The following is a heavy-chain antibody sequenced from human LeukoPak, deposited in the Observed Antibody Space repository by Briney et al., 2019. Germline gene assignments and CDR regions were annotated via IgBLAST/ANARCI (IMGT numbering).Heavy chain of an antibody. CDR3: ARARMVRGVITLHPFDY. CDR2: ISSSSSYI. D-gene: IGHD3-10*01. Sequence: PGGSLRLSCAASGFTFSSYSMNWVRQAPGKGLEWVSSISSSSSYIYYADSVKGRFTISRDNAKNSLYLHMNSLRAEDTAVYYCARARMVRGVITLHPFDYWGQGTLVTVSS. CDR1: GFTFSSYS. J-gene: IGHJ4*02. V-gene: IGHV3-21*01.